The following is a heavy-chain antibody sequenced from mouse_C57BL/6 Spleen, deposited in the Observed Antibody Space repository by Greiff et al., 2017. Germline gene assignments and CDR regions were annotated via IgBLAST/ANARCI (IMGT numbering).Heavy chain of an antibody. Sequence: QVQLQQSGPGLVKPGASVKLSCKASGYTFTSYDINWVRQSPGQGLEWIGWIYHRDGCTKYNEKFKGKATLTVDTASSTAYMELHSLTSEDSAVYFCAREGSNNGEGFDYWGQGTTLTVAS. J-gene: IGHJ2*01. V-gene: IGHV1-85*01. CDR3: AREGSNNGEGFDY. CDR2: IYHRDGCT. CDR1: GYTFTSYD. D-gene: IGHD2-5*01.